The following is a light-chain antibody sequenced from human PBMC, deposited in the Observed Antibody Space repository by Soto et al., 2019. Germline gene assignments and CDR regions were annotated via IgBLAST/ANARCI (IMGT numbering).Light chain of an antibody. CDR1: QSISSW. CDR2: KAS. J-gene: IGKJ1*01. CDR3: QQYNFYSPWP. Sequence: DIQMTQSPSTLSASVGDRVTITCRASQSISSWWAWYQQKPGKAPKVLIYKASSLESGVPSRFSGSGSGTEFTLTISSLQPDDFATYYCQQYNFYSPWPFGQGTKVEI. V-gene: IGKV1-5*03.